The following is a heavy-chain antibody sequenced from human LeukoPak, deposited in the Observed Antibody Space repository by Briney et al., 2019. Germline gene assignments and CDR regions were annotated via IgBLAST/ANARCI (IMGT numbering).Heavy chain of an antibody. V-gene: IGHV4-59*08. CDR2: IYYSGST. J-gene: IGHJ3*02. D-gene: IGHD4-17*01. CDR3: ARHSIRYGAAKLRGAFDI. Sequence: SETLSLTCTVSGGSISSYYWSWIRQPPGKGLEWIGYIYYSGSTNYNPSLKSRVTISVDTSKNQFSLKLSSVTAADTAVYYCARHSIRYGAAKLRGAFDIWGRGTMVTVSS. CDR1: GGSISSYY.